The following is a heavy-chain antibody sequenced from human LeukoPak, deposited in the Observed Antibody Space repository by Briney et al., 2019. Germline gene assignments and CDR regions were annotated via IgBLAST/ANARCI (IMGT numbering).Heavy chain of an antibody. Sequence: SETLSLTCTVSGGSISSGDYYWSWIRQPPGKGLEWIGYIYYSGSTYYNPSLKSRVTISVDTSKNQFSLKLSSVTAADTAVYYCARENSGSWYGYKRYYYYYMDVWSKGTSVTVSS. CDR3: ARENSGSWYGYKRYYYYYMDV. V-gene: IGHV4-30-4*08. J-gene: IGHJ6*03. CDR1: GGSISSGDYY. CDR2: IYYSGST. D-gene: IGHD6-13*01.